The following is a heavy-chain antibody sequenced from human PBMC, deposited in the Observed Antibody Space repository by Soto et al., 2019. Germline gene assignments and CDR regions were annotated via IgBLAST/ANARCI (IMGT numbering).Heavy chain of an antibody. CDR3: ARHAAHYNNYDGYYHYYMDV. J-gene: IGHJ6*03. CDR2: IYYSGST. D-gene: IGHD4-4*01. V-gene: IGHV4-39*01. Sequence: PSETLSLTCTVSGGSIGSTSYYWGWIRQPPGKGLEWIGTIYYSGSTYYNPSLKSRVTISVDTSKNQFSLKLSSVTAADTAVYYCARHAAHYNNYDGYYHYYMDVCGKGTTLTLSS. CDR1: GGSIGSTSYY.